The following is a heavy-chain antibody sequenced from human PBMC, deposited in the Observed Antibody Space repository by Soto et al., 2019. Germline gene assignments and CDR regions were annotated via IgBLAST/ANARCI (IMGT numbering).Heavy chain of an antibody. V-gene: IGHV1-69*12. Sequence: QVQLVQSGAEVKKPGSSVKVSCKASGGTFSSYAISWVRQAPGQGLEWMGGIIPIFGTANYAQKFQGRVTITADESTRTAYMELSSLRSEDTAVYYCVDDSSGGGYFPHWGQGTLVTVSS. CDR3: VDDSSGGGYFPH. J-gene: IGHJ1*01. CDR2: IIPIFGTA. CDR1: GGTFSSYA. D-gene: IGHD3-22*01.